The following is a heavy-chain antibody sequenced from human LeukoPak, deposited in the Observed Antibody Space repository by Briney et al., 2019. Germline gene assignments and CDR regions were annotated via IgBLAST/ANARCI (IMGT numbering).Heavy chain of an antibody. CDR2: IYYSGST. D-gene: IGHD1-1*01. CDR3: ARYGNGRIGYFDY. CDR1: GGSLSSGDYY. V-gene: IGHV4-30-4*01. J-gene: IGHJ4*02. Sequence: SETLSLTCTVSGGSLSSGDYYWSWIRQPPGKGLEWIGYIYYSGSTYYNPSLKSRVTISVDTSKNQFSLKLSSVTAADTAVYYCARYGNGRIGYFDYWGQGTLVTVSS.